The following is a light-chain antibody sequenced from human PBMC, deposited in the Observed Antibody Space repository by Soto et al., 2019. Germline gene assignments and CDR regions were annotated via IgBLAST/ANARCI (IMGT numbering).Light chain of an antibody. CDR1: SSNIGSNT. J-gene: IGLJ2*01. CDR2: TDN. CDR3: STWDDNLNGPV. Sequence: QSVLTKPPSTSGSPGQTSSISCSWSSSNIGSNTVNWYQHLPGTAPKLLVHTDNQRSSGVPGRFSGSKSATVASLAISGLQSDDGADYYCSTWDDNLNGPVFGGGTQLTVL. V-gene: IGLV1-44*01.